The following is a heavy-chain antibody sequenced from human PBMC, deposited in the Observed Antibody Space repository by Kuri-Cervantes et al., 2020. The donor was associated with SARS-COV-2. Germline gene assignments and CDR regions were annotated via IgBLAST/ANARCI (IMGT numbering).Heavy chain of an antibody. D-gene: IGHD3-22*01. J-gene: IGHJ6*02. V-gene: IGHV3-33*08. CDR3: ARDPYYYDSTVLDV. Sequence: GESLKISWAASGFTFSSYGMHWVRQAPGKGLEWVAVIWYDGSNKYYADSVKGRFTISRDNSKNTPYLQMNSLRAEDTAVYYCARDPYYYDSTVLDVWGQGTTVTVSS. CDR1: GFTFSSYG. CDR2: IWYDGSNK.